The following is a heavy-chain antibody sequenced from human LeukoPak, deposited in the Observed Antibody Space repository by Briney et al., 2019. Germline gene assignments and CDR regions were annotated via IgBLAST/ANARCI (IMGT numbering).Heavy chain of an antibody. V-gene: IGHV3-33*01. CDR2: IWYDGSNK. CDR1: GFTFSSYG. D-gene: IGHD4/OR15-4a*01. Sequence: GSLRLSCAASGFTFSSYGMHWVRQAPGKGLEWVAVIWYDGSNKYYADSVKGRFTISRDNSKNTLYLQMNSLRAEDTAVYYCASGASGVPYYFDYWGQGTLVTVSS. J-gene: IGHJ4*02. CDR3: ASGASGVPYYFDY.